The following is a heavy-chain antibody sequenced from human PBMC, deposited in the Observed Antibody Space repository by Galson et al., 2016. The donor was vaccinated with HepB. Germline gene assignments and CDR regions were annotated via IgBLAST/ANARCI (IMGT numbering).Heavy chain of an antibody. CDR1: GFAFGSHW. D-gene: IGHD4-23*01. CDR3: GRDHSVVLTTAYNWFDP. Sequence: SLRLSCAASGFAFGSHWMHWVRQVPGKGLVWVSRINSDGTISNYADSVKGRFTISRDNAKNTLYLQMNSLRVEDTAVYYCGRDHSVVLTTAYNWFDPWGQATVVTVSS. V-gene: IGHV3-74*01. J-gene: IGHJ5*02. CDR2: INSDGTIS.